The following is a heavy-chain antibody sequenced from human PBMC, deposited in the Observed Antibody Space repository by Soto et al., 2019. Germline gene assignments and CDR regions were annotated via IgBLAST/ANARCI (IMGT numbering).Heavy chain of an antibody. Sequence: SETLSLTCAVSGYSISSGYYWGWIRQPPGKGLEWIGSIYHSGSTYYNPSLKSRVTISVDTSKNQFSLKLSSVTAADTAVYYCARDFRYYYDSSGYAFDYWGQGTMVTVSS. CDR3: ARDFRYYYDSSGYAFDY. J-gene: IGHJ4*03. CDR1: GYSISSGYY. CDR2: IYHSGST. D-gene: IGHD3-22*01. V-gene: IGHV4-38-2*02.